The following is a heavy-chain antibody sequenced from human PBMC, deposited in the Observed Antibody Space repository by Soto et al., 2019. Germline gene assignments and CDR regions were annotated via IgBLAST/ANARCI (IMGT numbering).Heavy chain of an antibody. CDR2: ISSSSSYT. Sequence: PGGSLRLSCAASGFTFSDYYMSWIRQAPGKGLEWVSYISSSSSYTNYADSVKGRFTISRDNAKNSLYLQMNSLRAEDTAVYYCARESHSYGMDVWGQGTTVTVS. V-gene: IGHV3-11*05. CDR3: ARESHSYGMDV. CDR1: GFTFSDYY. J-gene: IGHJ6*02.